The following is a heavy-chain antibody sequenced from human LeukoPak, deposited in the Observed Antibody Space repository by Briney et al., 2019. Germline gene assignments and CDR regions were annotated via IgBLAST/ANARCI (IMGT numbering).Heavy chain of an antibody. CDR2: ISSSGSTI. V-gene: IGHV3-11*01. J-gene: IGHJ5*02. Sequence: GGSLRLSCAASGFTFSDYYMSWIRQAPGKGLEWVSYISSSGSTIYYADSVKGRFTISRDNAKNSLYLQMNSLRPDDTALYYCAKGDSSGWDGPYNWFDPWGQGTLVTVSS. CDR1: GFTFSDYY. CDR3: AKGDSSGWDGPYNWFDP. D-gene: IGHD6-19*01.